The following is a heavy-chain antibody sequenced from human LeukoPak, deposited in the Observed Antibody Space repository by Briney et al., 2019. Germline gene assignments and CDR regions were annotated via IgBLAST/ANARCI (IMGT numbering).Heavy chain of an antibody. D-gene: IGHD3-10*01. CDR2: ISGSGDKT. CDR3: AKHGFGVPEGY. CDR1: GFTFSSYA. J-gene: IGHJ4*02. Sequence: GGSLRLSCAASGFTFSSYAMSWVRQAPGKGLEWVSGISGSGDKTYYADSVKGRFTISRDNSKNTLYLQMNSLRAEDTAVYYCAKHGFGVPEGYRGQGTLVTVSS. V-gene: IGHV3-23*01.